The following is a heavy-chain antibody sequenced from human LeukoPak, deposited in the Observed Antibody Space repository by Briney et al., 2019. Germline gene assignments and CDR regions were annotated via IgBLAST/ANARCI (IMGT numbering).Heavy chain of an antibody. CDR2: FDPEDGET. CDR1: GYTLTELS. CDR3: ARVGVYGDYFDY. V-gene: IGHV1-24*01. J-gene: IGHJ4*02. D-gene: IGHD4-17*01. Sequence: ASAKVSCKVSGYTLTELSMHWVRQAPGKGLEWMGGFDPEDGETIYAQKFQGRVTMTEDTSTDTAYMELSSLRSEDTAVYYCARVGVYGDYFDYWGQGTLVTVSS.